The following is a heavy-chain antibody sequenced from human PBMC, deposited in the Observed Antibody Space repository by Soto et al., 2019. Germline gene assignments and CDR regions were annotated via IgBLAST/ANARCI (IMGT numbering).Heavy chain of an antibody. J-gene: IGHJ5*02. D-gene: IGHD4-17*01. CDR3: ARDPTTMVNPRYNWFDP. Sequence: QVQLVQSGAEVKKPGSSVKVSCKASGGTFSSYAISWVRQAPGQGLEWMGGIIPIFGTANYAQKFQGRVTITADESTSTAYMELSSLRSEDTAVYYCARDPTTMVNPRYNWFDPWGQGTLVTVSS. CDR2: IIPIFGTA. V-gene: IGHV1-69*01. CDR1: GGTFSSYA.